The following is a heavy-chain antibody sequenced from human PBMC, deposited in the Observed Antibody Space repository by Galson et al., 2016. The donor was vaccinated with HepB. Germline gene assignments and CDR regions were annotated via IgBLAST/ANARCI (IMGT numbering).Heavy chain of an antibody. CDR3: ARGEVRFLGWLRPTDYFQH. V-gene: IGHV1-69*13. CDR2: IIPIFDKT. D-gene: IGHD3-3*01. J-gene: IGHJ1*01. CDR1: GGTFSSYA. Sequence: SVKVSCKASGGTFSSYAISWVRQAPGEGLEWMGGIIPIFDKTSYAQKFQGRVTITADESTSTAYMELSSLRSEDTAVYYCARGEVRFLGWLRPTDYFQHWGQGTLISVSS.